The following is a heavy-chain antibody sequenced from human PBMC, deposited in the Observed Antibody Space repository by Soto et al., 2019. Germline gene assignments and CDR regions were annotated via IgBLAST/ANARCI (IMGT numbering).Heavy chain of an antibody. D-gene: IGHD3-9*01. Sequence: ASVKVSCKASGYTFTSYDINWVRQATGQGLEWMGWMNPNSGNTGYAQKLQGRVTMTTDTSTSTAYMELRSLRSDDTAVYYCARDPSDYDILTGYYREYYYYGMDVWGQGTTVTVSS. CDR2: MNPNSGNT. CDR1: GYTFTSYD. V-gene: IGHV1-8*01. J-gene: IGHJ6*02. CDR3: ARDPSDYDILTGYYREYYYYGMDV.